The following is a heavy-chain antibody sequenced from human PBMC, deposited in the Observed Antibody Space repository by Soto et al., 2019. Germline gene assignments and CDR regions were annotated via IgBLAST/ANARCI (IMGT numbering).Heavy chain of an antibody. CDR1: GFTFSSYA. J-gene: IGHJ6*02. Sequence: EVQLLESGGGLVQPGGSLRLSCAASGFTFSSYAMSWVRQAPGKGLEWVSAISGSGGSTYYADSVKGRFTISRDNSKNTLYLQMNSLRAEDTAVYYCAKIGAGTVSPFYYYYYGMDVWGQGTTVTVSS. V-gene: IGHV3-23*01. CDR2: ISGSGGST. CDR3: AKIGAGTVSPFYYYYYGMDV. D-gene: IGHD1-26*01.